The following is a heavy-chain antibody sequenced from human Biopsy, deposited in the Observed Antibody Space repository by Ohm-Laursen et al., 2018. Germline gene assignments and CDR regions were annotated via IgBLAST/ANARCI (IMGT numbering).Heavy chain of an antibody. Sequence: SVKVFCKPSGGSFSSYAISWVRQAPGQGLEWMGGIIPFFGTPNYAQMFQGRVTITADTSTSTAYMELSSLRSDDTAVYFCARGEGSSWFDPWGHGTLVTVSS. D-gene: IGHD1-26*01. CDR1: GGSFSSYA. J-gene: IGHJ5*02. CDR2: IIPFFGTP. V-gene: IGHV1-69*06. CDR3: ARGEGSSWFDP.